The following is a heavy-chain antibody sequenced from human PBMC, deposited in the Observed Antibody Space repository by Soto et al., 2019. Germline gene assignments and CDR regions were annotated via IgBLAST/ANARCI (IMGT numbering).Heavy chain of an antibody. Sequence: QVQLVESGGGVVQPGRSLRLSCAASGFTFSSYGMHWVRQAPGKVLEWVAVISYDGSNKYYADSVKGRFTISRDNSKNTLYLQMDSLRAEDTAVYYCAKDHSSGWYLGGYFQHWGQGTLVTVSS. D-gene: IGHD6-19*01. V-gene: IGHV3-30*18. CDR3: AKDHSSGWYLGGYFQH. J-gene: IGHJ1*01. CDR2: ISYDGSNK. CDR1: GFTFSSYG.